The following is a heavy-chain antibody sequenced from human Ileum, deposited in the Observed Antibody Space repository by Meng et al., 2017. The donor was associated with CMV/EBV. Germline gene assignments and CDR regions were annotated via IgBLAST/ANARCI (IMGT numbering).Heavy chain of an antibody. J-gene: IGHJ4*02. Sequence: SCAASGFTFSDYYMSWIRQAPGKGLEGILYISNSGSTTYYADSVKGRFTIYRDNAKNSLYLQMNSLRAEDTAVYYCASWGDGYNFDYWGRGTLVTVSS. CDR2: ISNSGSTT. V-gene: IGHV3-11*04. D-gene: IGHD5-24*01. CDR1: GFTFSDYY. CDR3: ASWGDGYNFDY.